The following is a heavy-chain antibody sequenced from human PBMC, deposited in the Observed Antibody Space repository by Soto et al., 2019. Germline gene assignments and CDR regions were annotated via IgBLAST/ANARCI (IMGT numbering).Heavy chain of an antibody. CDR3: ARDSGAGIEYQLLDY. Sequence: GGSLRLSYAASGFTFSSYGMHWVRQAPGKGLEWVAVIWYDGSNKYYADSVKGRFTISRDNSKNTLYLQMNSLRAEDTAVYYCARDSGAGIEYQLLDYWGQGTLVTVSS. V-gene: IGHV3-33*08. J-gene: IGHJ4*02. CDR1: GFTFSSYG. CDR2: IWYDGSNK. D-gene: IGHD2-2*01.